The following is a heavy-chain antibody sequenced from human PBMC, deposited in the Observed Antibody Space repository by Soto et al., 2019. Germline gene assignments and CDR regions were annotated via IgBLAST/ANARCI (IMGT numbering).Heavy chain of an antibody. V-gene: IGHV1-2*02. CDR2: INPNNGDT. CDR1: GYIFTGYC. CDR3: ARPYCGSNSCYYSFDY. Sequence: ASVKVSCKASGYIFTGYCMDWVRQAPGQGLEWMGWINPNNGDTNYAQKFQGRVTMTTDTSITTAYMELSGLRSDDTAVYYCARPYCGSNSCYYSFDYWGQGTLVTVSS. D-gene: IGHD2-2*01. J-gene: IGHJ4*02.